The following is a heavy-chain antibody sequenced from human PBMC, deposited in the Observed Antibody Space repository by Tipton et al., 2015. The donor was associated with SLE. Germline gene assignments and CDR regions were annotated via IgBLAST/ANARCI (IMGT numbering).Heavy chain of an antibody. V-gene: IGHV3-30*04. CDR1: GFTFSSYA. J-gene: IGHJ6*02. CDR2: MPYDGSNK. CDR3: ARDSYGMDV. Sequence: SLRLSCAASGFTFSSYAMHWVRQAPGKGLEWVAVMPYDGSNKYYADSVKGRFTISRDNSKNTLYLQMNSLRAEDTAVYYCARDSYGMDVWGQGTTVTVSS.